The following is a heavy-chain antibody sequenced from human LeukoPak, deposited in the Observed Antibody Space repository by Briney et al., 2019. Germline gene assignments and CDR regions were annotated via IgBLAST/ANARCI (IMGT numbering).Heavy chain of an antibody. CDR1: GFTLSIYC. D-gene: IGHD2-2*01. J-gene: IGHJ4*02. CDR2: KRYYRSNK. Sequence: PGVSQTLSCAASGFTLSIYCMLCLRRSPGEALEGLAFKRYYRSNKYSTDSVKSRFTLSRDNSKNTLYMQMESLRAEDTAVYYCAKAGTYCSSTSCSFDYWGQGTLVTVSS. CDR3: AKAGTYCSSTSCSFDY. V-gene: IGHV3-30*02.